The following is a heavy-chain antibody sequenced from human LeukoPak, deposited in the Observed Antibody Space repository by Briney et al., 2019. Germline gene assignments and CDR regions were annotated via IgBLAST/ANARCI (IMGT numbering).Heavy chain of an antibody. Sequence: GGSLRLSCAASGFTFSDYNMNWVRQAPGKGLEWVSSISRSSYYIYYTDSVKGRFTISRDNAKNSLYLQMNSLRAEDTAVYYCARDDIAVATCFDYWGQGTLVTVSS. CDR3: ARDDIAVATCFDY. CDR1: GFTFSDYN. J-gene: IGHJ4*02. V-gene: IGHV3-21*01. D-gene: IGHD6-19*01. CDR2: ISRSSYYI.